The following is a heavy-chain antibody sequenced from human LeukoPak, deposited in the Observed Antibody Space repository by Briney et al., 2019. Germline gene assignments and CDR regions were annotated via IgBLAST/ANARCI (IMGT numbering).Heavy chain of an antibody. CDR2: INPNTGDT. D-gene: IGHD5-12*01. Sequence: ASVKVSCKASGYRFIDYFIHWVRQAPGQGPECMGWINPNTGDTKYVQRFQGRVTMTRNTSISTAYMELSSLRSEDTAVYYCARGRLRLGAFDIWGQGTMVTVSS. V-gene: IGHV1-2*02. CDR3: ARGRLRLGAFDI. J-gene: IGHJ3*02. CDR1: GYRFIDYF.